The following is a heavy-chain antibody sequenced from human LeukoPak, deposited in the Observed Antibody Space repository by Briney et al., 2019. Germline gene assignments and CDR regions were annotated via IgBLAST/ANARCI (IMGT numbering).Heavy chain of an antibody. V-gene: IGHV4-4*02. CDR1: GGSISGTNW. Sequence: SGTLSLTCAVAGGSISGTNWWSWVRQPPGKGLEWIGEIYHSGSTNYNPSLKSRVTISADKSISTAYLQWSSLKASDTAMYYCARYTTGDFDYWGQGTLVTVSS. D-gene: IGHD1-1*01. CDR3: ARYTTGDFDY. J-gene: IGHJ4*02. CDR2: IYHSGST.